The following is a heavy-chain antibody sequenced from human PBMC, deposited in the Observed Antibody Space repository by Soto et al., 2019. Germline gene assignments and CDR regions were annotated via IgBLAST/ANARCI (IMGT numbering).Heavy chain of an antibody. CDR2: ISWNSGSI. V-gene: IGHV3-9*01. CDR1: GFTFDDYA. Sequence: EVQLVESGGGLVQPGRSLRLSCAASGFTFDDYAMHWVRQAPGKGLEWVSGISWNSGSIGYADSVKGRFTISRDNAKNSLYLQMNSLRAEDTALYYCAKGGETYYYYMDVWGKGTTVTVSS. D-gene: IGHD3-10*01. CDR3: AKGGETYYYYMDV. J-gene: IGHJ6*03.